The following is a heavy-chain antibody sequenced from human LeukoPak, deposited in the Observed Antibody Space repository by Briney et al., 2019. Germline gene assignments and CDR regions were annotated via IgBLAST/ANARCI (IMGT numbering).Heavy chain of an antibody. Sequence: PSETLSLTCAVYGVSFSGYYWSWNRQPPGKGLEWIGEINHSGSTNYNPSLKSRVTISVDTSKNQFSLKLSSVTAADTAVYYCARGGYSYTLNWFDPWGQGTLVTVSS. CDR1: GVSFSGYY. CDR2: INHSGST. D-gene: IGHD5-18*01. CDR3: ARGGYSYTLNWFDP. J-gene: IGHJ5*02. V-gene: IGHV4-34*01.